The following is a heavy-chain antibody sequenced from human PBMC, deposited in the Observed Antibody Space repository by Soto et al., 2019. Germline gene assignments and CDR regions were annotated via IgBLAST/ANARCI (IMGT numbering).Heavy chain of an antibody. CDR2: IYHSGST. Sequence: SETLSLTCAVLGGSISSGGYSWSWIRQPPGKGLEWIGYIYHSGSTYYNPSLKSRVTISVDRSKNQFSLKLSSVTAADTAVYYCARVPGPWGQGTLVTVSS. V-gene: IGHV4-30-2*01. CDR3: ARVPGP. CDR1: GGSISSGGYS. J-gene: IGHJ5*02.